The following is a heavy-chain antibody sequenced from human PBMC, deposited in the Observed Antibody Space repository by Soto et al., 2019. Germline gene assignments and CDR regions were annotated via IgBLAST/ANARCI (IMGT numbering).Heavy chain of an antibody. V-gene: IGHV1-3*01. J-gene: IGHJ5*01. Sequence: ASVKVSCKASGYTFTSYAMHWVRQAPGQRLEWMGWINAGNGNTKYSQKFQGRVTITKDTSKNQVVLTMTNMDPVDTATYYCAHSNWFDSWGQGTLVTVSS. CDR2: INAGNGNT. CDR1: GYTFTSYA. CDR3: AHSNWFDS.